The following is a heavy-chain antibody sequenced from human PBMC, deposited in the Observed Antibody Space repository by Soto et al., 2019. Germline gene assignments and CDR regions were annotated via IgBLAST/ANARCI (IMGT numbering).Heavy chain of an antibody. Sequence: PGGSLRLSCAASGFTFSSYGMHWVRQAPGKGLEWVAVIWYDGSNKYYADSVKGRFTISRDNSKNTLYLQMNSLRAEDTAVYYCARRPHDFGGMMDYWGQGTLVTVSS. D-gene: IGHD4-17*01. CDR2: IWYDGSNK. J-gene: IGHJ4*02. CDR1: GFTFSSYG. V-gene: IGHV3-33*01. CDR3: ARRPHDFGGMMDY.